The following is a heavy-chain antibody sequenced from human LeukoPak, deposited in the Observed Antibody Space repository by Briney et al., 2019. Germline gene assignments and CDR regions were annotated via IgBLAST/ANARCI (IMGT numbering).Heavy chain of an antibody. V-gene: IGHV3-21*04. CDR1: GFTFSHYS. D-gene: IGHD1-1*01. CDR3: ARDYTGLY. CDR2: ISASSSFI. J-gene: IGHJ4*02. Sequence: GGSLRLSCAASGFTFSHYSMNWVRQAPGKGLEWVSSISASSSFIYYADSLKGRFTISRDNAKNSLYLQMNSLRAEDTAVYYCARDYTGLYWGQGTLVTVSS.